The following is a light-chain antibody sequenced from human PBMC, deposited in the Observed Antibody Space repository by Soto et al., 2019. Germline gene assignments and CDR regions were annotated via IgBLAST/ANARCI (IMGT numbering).Light chain of an antibody. Sequence: QSVLTQPASVSGSPGQSITISCTGTSSDVGGYNYVSWYQQHPGKAPKLMIYEVSHRPSGVSNRFSGSKSGNTASLTISGLQAEDEADYYCTSYTSSTTLYVFGTGT. V-gene: IGLV2-14*01. CDR1: SSDVGGYNY. CDR2: EVS. J-gene: IGLJ1*01. CDR3: TSYTSSTTLYV.